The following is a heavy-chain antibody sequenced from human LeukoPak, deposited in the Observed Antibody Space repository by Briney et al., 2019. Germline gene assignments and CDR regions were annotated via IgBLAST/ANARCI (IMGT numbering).Heavy chain of an antibody. D-gene: IGHD3-10*01. CDR1: GYSFASYW. J-gene: IGHJ6*02. Sequence: GESLKISCKGSGYSFASYWIAWVRQMPGKGLEWMGIIYPGDSDTRYSPSFQGQVTISADKSISTAYLQWSSLKASDTAMYFCARSAQLLWVGDARRPFYYGMDVWGQGTTVTVSS. V-gene: IGHV5-51*01. CDR2: IYPGDSDT. CDR3: ARSAQLLWVGDARRPFYYGMDV.